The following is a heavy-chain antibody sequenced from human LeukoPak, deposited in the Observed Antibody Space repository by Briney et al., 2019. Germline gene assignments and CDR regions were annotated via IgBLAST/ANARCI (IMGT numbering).Heavy chain of an antibody. CDR2: IKEDGTET. V-gene: IGHV3-7*01. D-gene: IGHD3-3*01. Sequence: GGSLRLSCAASGFMFSSNWMSWVRLAPGKGLEWVANIKEDGTETYYVDSVKGRFTISRDNAKNSLYLQMNSLRAEDTAVYYCARDYDHSFDYWGQGILVTVSS. CDR1: GFMFSSNW. J-gene: IGHJ4*02. CDR3: ARDYDHSFDY.